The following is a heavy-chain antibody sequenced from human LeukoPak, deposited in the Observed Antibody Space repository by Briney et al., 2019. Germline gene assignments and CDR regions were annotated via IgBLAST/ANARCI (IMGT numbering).Heavy chain of an antibody. CDR3: ARDLGILQRNMDV. V-gene: IGHV3-48*01. Sequence: GGSLRLSCAASGFTFSSYGMSWVRQAPGKGLEWVSYISSSSSTIYYADSVKGRFTISRDNAKNSLYLQMNSLRAEDTAVYYCARDLGILQRNMDVWGKGTTVTISS. D-gene: IGHD6-13*01. CDR1: GFTFSSYG. J-gene: IGHJ6*03. CDR2: ISSSSSTI.